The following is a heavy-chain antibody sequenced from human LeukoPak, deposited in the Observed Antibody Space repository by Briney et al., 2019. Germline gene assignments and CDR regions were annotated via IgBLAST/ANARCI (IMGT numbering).Heavy chain of an antibody. CDR2: ISGSGGST. J-gene: IGHJ4*02. CDR3: AKDKYRYGDYCDY. V-gene: IGHV3-23*01. Sequence: GGSLRLSCAASGFIFSSYAMSWVRQAPGKGLEWVSTISGSGGSTYYADSVKGRFTISRDNSKNTVYLQMNSLRAEDTAVYYCAKDKYRYGDYCDYWGQGTLVTVSS. D-gene: IGHD4-17*01. CDR1: GFIFSSYA.